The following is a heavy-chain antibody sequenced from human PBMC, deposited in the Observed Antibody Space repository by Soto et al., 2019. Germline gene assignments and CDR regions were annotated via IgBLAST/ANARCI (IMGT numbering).Heavy chain of an antibody. J-gene: IGHJ4*02. CDR1: DGSISGNC. CDR3: AREVWVAGLLYYFDF. D-gene: IGHD6-19*01. CDR2: ISYNGNT. V-gene: IGHV4-4*07. Sequence: PSETRSLTCTVSDGSISGNCLTCIRQPAGKGLEWIWRISYNGNTDYNPSLKSRVTMSIDTSKNHFSLDLISVTASDTAIYYCAREVWVAGLLYYFDFWGQGTLVTVSS.